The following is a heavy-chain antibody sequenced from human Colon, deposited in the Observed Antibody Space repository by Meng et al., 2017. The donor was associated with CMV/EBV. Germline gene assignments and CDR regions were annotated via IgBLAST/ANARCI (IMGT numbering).Heavy chain of an antibody. CDR3: APFGGGFDY. Sequence: GRMVQYGGDVVEPGGSLRVSWKTSGYTFNGYVMPWLRKGPGQGLEWVWWIKPVHGDTSYAQKVQVRVTMSRDTSMSKAYMEMSSLRSDDTAVYYCAPFGGGFDYWGQGTLVTVSS. D-gene: IGHD3-16*01. V-gene: IGHV1-2*02. J-gene: IGHJ4*02. CDR2: IKPVHGDT. CDR1: GYTFNGYV.